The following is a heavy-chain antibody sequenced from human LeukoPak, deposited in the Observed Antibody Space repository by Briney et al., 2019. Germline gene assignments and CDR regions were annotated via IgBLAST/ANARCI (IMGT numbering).Heavy chain of an antibody. V-gene: IGHV4-34*01. Sequence: PSETLSLTCAVYGGSFSGYYWSWIRQPPGKGLEWIGEINHSGSTNYNPSLKSRVTISVDTSKNQFSLKLSSVTAADTAVYYCAGDYYGSGSYVYWGQGTLVTVSS. CDR1: GGSFSGYY. J-gene: IGHJ4*02. D-gene: IGHD3-10*01. CDR2: INHSGST. CDR3: AGDYYGSGSYVY.